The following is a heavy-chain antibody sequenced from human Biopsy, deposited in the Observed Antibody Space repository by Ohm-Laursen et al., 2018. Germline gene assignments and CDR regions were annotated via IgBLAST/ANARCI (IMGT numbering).Heavy chain of an antibody. CDR1: GGTFSSYG. Sequence: SSVKVSCKAPGGTFSSYGVNWVRQAPGQGLEWLGGNIPILGTGNYAQKFQDSVTVAADTSTSTATMELRSLRSDDTAVYYCATKLTGYFHHWGQGTLVIVSS. V-gene: IGHV1-69*06. CDR2: NIPILGTG. J-gene: IGHJ1*01. D-gene: IGHD3-9*01. CDR3: ATKLTGYFHH.